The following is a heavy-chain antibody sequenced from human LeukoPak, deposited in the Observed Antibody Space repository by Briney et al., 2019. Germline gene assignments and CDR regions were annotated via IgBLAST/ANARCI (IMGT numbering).Heavy chain of an antibody. D-gene: IGHD5-24*01. J-gene: IGHJ5*02. Sequence: SVKVSCKASGGTFISYAISWVGQAPGQGLEWMGGIIPIFGTANYAQKFQGRVTITADDSTSTAYMELSSLRSEDTAVYYCARGGDGYKYDPWGQGTLVTVSS. V-gene: IGHV1-69*13. CDR2: IIPIFGTA. CDR3: ARGGDGYKYDP. CDR1: GGTFISYA.